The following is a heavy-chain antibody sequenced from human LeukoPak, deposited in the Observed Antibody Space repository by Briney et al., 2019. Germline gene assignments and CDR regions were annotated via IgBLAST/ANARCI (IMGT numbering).Heavy chain of an antibody. D-gene: IGHD1-7*01. Sequence: GESLKISCKGSGYRFTDYWIGWVRQIPEKGLEWMGIIYPGDSDTRYSPSFQGQVTISADKSINTAHLQWSSLKASDTAMYYCARGAAGTTPDYYYFGLDVWGQGTTVRVSS. V-gene: IGHV5-51*01. CDR1: GYRFTDYW. CDR3: ARGAAGTTPDYYYFGLDV. CDR2: IYPGDSDT. J-gene: IGHJ6*02.